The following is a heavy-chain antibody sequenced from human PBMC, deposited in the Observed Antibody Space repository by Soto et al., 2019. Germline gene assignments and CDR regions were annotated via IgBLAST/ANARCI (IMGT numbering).Heavy chain of an antibody. V-gene: IGHV3-53*04. J-gene: IGHJ4*02. CDR3: ATSTGDY. CDR1: GFNVTTKY. Sequence: EVQLVESGGGLVQPGGSLRLSCAASGFNVTTKYLNWVRQAPGKGLEWVSVIYVGGNTYYADSVRGRFTISRHNSRNTLLLQMYSLTTEDTAVYYCATSTGDYWGRGTLVTVSS. CDR2: IYVGGNT.